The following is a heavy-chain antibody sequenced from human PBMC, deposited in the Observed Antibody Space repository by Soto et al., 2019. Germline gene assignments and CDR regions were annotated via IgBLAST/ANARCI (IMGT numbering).Heavy chain of an antibody. J-gene: IGHJ5*02. CDR2: IYTSGST. CDR3: ARGTLYYDFWSGYTGGNWFDP. V-gene: IGHV4-4*07. Sequence: PSETLSLTCTVPGGSISSYYWSWIRQPAGKGLEWIGRIYTSGSTNYNPSLKSRVTMSVDTSKNQFSLKLSSVTAADTAVYYCARGTLYYDFWSGYTGGNWFDPWGQGTLVTVSS. D-gene: IGHD3-3*01. CDR1: GGSISSYY.